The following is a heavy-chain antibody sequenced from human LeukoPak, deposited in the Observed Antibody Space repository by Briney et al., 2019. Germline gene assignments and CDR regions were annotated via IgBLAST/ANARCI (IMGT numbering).Heavy chain of an antibody. D-gene: IGHD6-13*01. V-gene: IGHV4-39*01. CDR3: LGGARSSWYVGYYYYYVDV. CDR1: GGSISSSSYY. CDR2: IYYSGST. Sequence: SETLSLTCTVSGGSISSSSYYWGWIRQPPGKGLEWFGSIYYSGSTYYNPSLKSRVTISVDTCKNQFSLKLSSVTAAGTAVYYCLGGARSSWYVGYYYYYVDVWGKGTTVTVSS. J-gene: IGHJ6*03.